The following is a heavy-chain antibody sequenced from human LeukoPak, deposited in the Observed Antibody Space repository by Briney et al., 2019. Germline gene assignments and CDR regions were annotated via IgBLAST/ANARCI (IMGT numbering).Heavy chain of an antibody. J-gene: IGHJ4*02. CDR2: IYYSGST. V-gene: IGHV4-59*01. D-gene: IGHD6-13*01. CDR1: GGSISSYY. CDR3: ARVESSWYIEK. Sequence: SETLSLTCTVSGGSISSYYWSWIRQPPGKGLEWVGYIYYSGSTNYNTSLKSRVTISVDTSKNQFSLKLSSVTAADTAVYYCARVESSWYIEKWGQGTLVTVSS.